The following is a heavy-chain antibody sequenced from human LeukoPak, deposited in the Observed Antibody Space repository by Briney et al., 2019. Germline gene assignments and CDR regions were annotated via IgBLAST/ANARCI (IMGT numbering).Heavy chain of an antibody. CDR2: INPNSGGT. Sequence: GASVKVSCKASGYTFTGYYMHWVRQTPGQGLEWMGWINPNSGGTNYAQKFQGRVTMTRDTSISTAYMELSRPTSDDTAVYYCARSSALEYWGQGTLVTVSS. J-gene: IGHJ4*02. CDR1: GYTFTGYY. CDR3: ARSSALEY. V-gene: IGHV1-2*02.